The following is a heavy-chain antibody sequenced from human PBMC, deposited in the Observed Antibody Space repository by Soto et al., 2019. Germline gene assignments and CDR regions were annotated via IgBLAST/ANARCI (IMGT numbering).Heavy chain of an antibody. D-gene: IGHD2-21*01. CDR2: INGGNGDT. J-gene: IGHJ4*02. CDR1: GYTFTSYA. V-gene: IGHV1-3*01. Sequence: QVQLVQSGAEMRKPGASVMVSCKASGYTFTSYAMNWVRQAPGQRLEWMGWINGGNGDTKYSQRFQDRVTITRYTSANTVYRELSSLTSEGTAIYYCARCSLFLYSAAFRWGRGTPVTVSS. CDR3: ARCSLFLYSAAFR.